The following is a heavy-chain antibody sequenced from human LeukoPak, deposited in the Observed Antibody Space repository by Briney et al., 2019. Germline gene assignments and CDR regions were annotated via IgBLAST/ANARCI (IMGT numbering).Heavy chain of an antibody. V-gene: IGHV3-48*02. CDR3: ARLILGGDSSWYLDY. CDR2: ISSSGNTI. CDR1: EFIFSGHN. Sequence: AGGSLRLSCVVSEFIFSGHNMMWVRQAPGKGLEWVSYISSSGNTIYYADSVKGRVTISRDNAKKSLSLQMNNVKDADSAVYYCARLILGGDSSWYLDYWGQGTLVSVSS. J-gene: IGHJ4*02. D-gene: IGHD6-13*01.